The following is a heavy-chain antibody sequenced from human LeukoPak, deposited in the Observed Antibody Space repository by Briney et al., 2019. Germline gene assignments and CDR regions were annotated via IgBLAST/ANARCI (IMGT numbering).Heavy chain of an antibody. D-gene: IGHD4-17*01. CDR1: GFTFSSYA. V-gene: IGHV3-53*04. CDR3: VAVTTPYYYYGMDV. CDR2: IYSGGST. J-gene: IGHJ6*02. Sequence: GGSLRLSCAASGFTFSSYAMSWVRQAPGKGLEWVSVIYSGGSTYYADSVKGRFTISRHNSKNTLYLQMNSLRAEDTAVYYCVAVTTPYYYYGMDVWGQGTTVTASS.